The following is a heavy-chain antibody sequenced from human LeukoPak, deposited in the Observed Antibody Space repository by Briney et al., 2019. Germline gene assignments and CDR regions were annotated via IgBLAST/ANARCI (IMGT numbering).Heavy chain of an antibody. CDR1: GFTVSSKY. CDR3: ARDRSTVTTWVDY. V-gene: IGHV3-66*01. D-gene: IGHD4-17*01. Sequence: GGSLRLSCAASGFTVSSKYMSWVRQAPGKGLEWVSVIYSGGSTYYADSVKGRFTISRDNSKNTLYLQMNSLRAEDTAVYYCARDRSTVTTWVDYWGQGTLVTVSS. CDR2: IYSGGST. J-gene: IGHJ4*02.